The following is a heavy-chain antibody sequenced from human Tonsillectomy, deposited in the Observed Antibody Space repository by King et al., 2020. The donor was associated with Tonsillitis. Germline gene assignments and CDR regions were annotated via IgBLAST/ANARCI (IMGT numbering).Heavy chain of an antibody. J-gene: IGHJ3*02. CDR2: IWYDGTKE. D-gene: IGHD3-22*01. V-gene: IGHV3-33*08. Sequence: LVESGGGVVQPGRSLRLSCAASGFLFGNYGMHWVRQAPGKGLEWVAVIWYDGTKEYYADSMRGRFTISRDNSRNTLYLEMNSLRGEDTAVYYCARVDNSGYPAFEIWGRGTMVTVSS. CDR3: ARVDNSGYPAFEI. CDR1: GFLFGNYG.